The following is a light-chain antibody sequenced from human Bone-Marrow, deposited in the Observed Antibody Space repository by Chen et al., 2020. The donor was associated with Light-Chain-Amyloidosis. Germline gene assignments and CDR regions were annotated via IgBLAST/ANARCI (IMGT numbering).Light chain of an antibody. CDR2: DVT. CDR1: SSDIGSYDY. V-gene: IGLV2-14*03. J-gene: IGLJ2*01. CDR3: SSFRTDTSVV. Sequence: QSALTPPASVSGSPGQSITISCTGTSSDIGSYDYVSWFQQRPGKAPKLMIQDVTSRPAGVSDRFSASKSGNTASLTISGLRAEDEADYYCSSFRTDTSVVFGGGTKLTVL.